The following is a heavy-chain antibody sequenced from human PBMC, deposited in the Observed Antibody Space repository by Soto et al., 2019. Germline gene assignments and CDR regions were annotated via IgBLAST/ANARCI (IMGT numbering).Heavy chain of an antibody. CDR3: ARELRGIAVAGPYYYGMDV. CDR2: INPNSGGT. J-gene: IGHJ6*02. CDR1: GYTFTGYY. Sequence: ASVKVSCKASGYTFTGYYMHLVRQAPGQGLEWMGWINPNSGGTNYAQKFQGWVTMTRDTSISTAYMEPSRLRSDDTAVYYCARELRGIAVAGPYYYGMDVWGQGTTVTVSS. V-gene: IGHV1-2*04. D-gene: IGHD6-19*01.